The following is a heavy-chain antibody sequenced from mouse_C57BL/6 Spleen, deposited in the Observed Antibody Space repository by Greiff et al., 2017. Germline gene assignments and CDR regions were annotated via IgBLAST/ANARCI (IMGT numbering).Heavy chain of an antibody. CDR3: ARRDGYYWYFDV. CDR1: GYAFTNYL. J-gene: IGHJ1*03. CDR2: INPGSGGT. D-gene: IGHD2-3*01. Sequence: QVQLQQSGAELVRPGTSVKVSCTASGYAFTNYLIEWVKQRPGQGLEWIGVINPGSGGTNYNEKFKGKATLTADKSSSTAYMQLSSLTSEDSAVDFCARRDGYYWYFDVWGTGTTVTVSS. V-gene: IGHV1-54*01.